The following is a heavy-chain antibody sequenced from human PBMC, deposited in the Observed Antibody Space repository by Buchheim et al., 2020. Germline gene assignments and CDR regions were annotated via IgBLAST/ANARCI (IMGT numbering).Heavy chain of an antibody. CDR2: INHSGST. V-gene: IGHV4-34*01. CDR1: GGSFSGYY. J-gene: IGHJ6*02. CDR3: ARCRYSYGYYYYYGMDV. D-gene: IGHD5-18*01. Sequence: QVQLQQWGAGLLKPSETLSLTCAVYGGSFSGYYWSWIRQPPGKGLEWIGEINHSGSTNYNPSLKSRVTISVDTSKNQFSLKLSSVTAADTAVYYCARCRYSYGYYYYYGMDVWGQGTT.